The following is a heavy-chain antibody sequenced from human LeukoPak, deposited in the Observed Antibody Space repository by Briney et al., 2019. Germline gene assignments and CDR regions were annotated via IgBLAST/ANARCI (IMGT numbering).Heavy chain of an antibody. CDR3: ARAPPTYFWSGYGYYYMDV. CDR2: IYYSGST. V-gene: IGHV4-30-4*08. Sequence: SETLSLTCTVSGGSISSGDYYWSWIRQPPGKGLEWVGYIYYSGSTYYNPSLKSRVTISVDTSKNQFSLKLSSVTAADTAVYYCARAPPTYFWSGYGYYYMDVWGKGTTVTVSS. D-gene: IGHD3-3*01. CDR1: GGSISSGDYY. J-gene: IGHJ6*03.